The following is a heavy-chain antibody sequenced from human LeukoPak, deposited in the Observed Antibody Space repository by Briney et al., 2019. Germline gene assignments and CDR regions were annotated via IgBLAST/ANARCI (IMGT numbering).Heavy chain of an antibody. D-gene: IGHD6-13*01. CDR3: AHISSSWPDY. J-gene: IGHJ4*02. CDR1: GFTLSGYW. Sequence: GESLKISCAASGFTLSGYWMHWVRQAPGKGLVWVSRINSDGSGLTYADSVKGRFAVSRDNAKNTLYLQMNSLRAEDTAVYYCAHISSSWPDYWGQGTLVTVSS. CDR2: INSDGSGL. V-gene: IGHV3-74*01.